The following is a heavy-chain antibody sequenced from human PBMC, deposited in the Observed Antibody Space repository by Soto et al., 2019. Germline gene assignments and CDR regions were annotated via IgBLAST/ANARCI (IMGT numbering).Heavy chain of an antibody. CDR3: ARDVGPITIFGEALSGYFDF. V-gene: IGHV3-7*03. J-gene: IGHJ4*02. Sequence: PGGSLRLSCAGSGFSFGAYWMSWVRQAPGKGLEWLASIKQDGSGRYYLDSVKGRFTISRDNAKDSLSLQMNSLRGEDTAFYYCARDVGPITIFGEALSGYFDFWGQGTLVTVSS. CDR2: IKQDGSGR. D-gene: IGHD3-3*01. CDR1: GFSFGAYW.